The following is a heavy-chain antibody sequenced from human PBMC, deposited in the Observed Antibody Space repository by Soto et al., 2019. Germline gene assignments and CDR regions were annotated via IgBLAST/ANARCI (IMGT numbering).Heavy chain of an antibody. D-gene: IGHD3-3*01. CDR2: ISGSGGST. V-gene: IGHV3-23*01. CDR3: AKVLRFVEWSLDY. CDR1: GFTFSSYA. J-gene: IGHJ4*02. Sequence: GGSLRLSCAASGFTFSSYAMSWVRQAPGKGLEWVSAISGSGGSTYYADSVKGRFTISRDNSKNTLYLQMNSLRAEDAAVYYCAKVLRFVEWSLDYWGQGTLVNVSS.